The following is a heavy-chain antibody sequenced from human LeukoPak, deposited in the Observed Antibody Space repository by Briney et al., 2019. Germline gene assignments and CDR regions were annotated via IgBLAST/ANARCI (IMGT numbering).Heavy chain of an antibody. D-gene: IGHD6-13*01. CDR3: VRETIAAAGFDY. CDR2: INPNSGGT. CDR1: GYTFTGYY. V-gene: IGHV1-2*02. Sequence: ASVKVSCKASGYTFTGYYMHWVRQAPGQGLEWMGWINPNSGGTNYAQKFQGKVTMTRDTSISTAYMELSRLRSDDTAVYYCVRETIAAAGFDYWGQGTLVTVSS. J-gene: IGHJ4*02.